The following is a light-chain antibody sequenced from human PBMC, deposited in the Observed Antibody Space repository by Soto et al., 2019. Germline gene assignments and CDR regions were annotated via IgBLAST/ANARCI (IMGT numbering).Light chain of an antibody. CDR3: NSYTASSTYV. V-gene: IGLV2-14*01. J-gene: IGLJ1*01. CDR2: DVS. CDR1: SSDVGGYNY. Sequence: QSAVTQPASGSGSPGQSITISCTGTSSDVGGYNYVSWYQQHPGKAPKLMIYDVSNRPSGVSNRFSGSKSGNTASLTISGLQAEDEADYYCNSYTASSTYVFGTGTKVTVL.